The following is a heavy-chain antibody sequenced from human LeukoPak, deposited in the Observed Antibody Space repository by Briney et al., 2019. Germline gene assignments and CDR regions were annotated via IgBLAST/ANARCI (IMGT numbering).Heavy chain of an antibody. CDR3: ARANFLYCSSSTCLFDY. V-gene: IGHV1-2*02. CDR1: GYTFTEYY. D-gene: IGHD2-2*01. CDR2: INPNDGDT. Sequence: GASVKVSCKASGYTFTEYYMHWLRQAPGQRFEWIGWINPNDGDTKYAQKFQGKVTMTKDTTIGTDHMEVSRLRSDDPAVYYCARANFLYCSSSTCLFDYWGQGTLVTVSS. J-gene: IGHJ4*02.